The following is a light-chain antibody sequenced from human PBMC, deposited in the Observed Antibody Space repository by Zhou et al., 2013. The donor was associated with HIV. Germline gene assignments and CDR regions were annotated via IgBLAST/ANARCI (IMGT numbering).Light chain of an antibody. J-gene: IGKJ4*01. CDR1: QSVSSNS. CDR2: GVS. Sequence: EIVLTQSPGTLSLSPGERATLSCRASQSVSSNSLAWYQQKPGQAPRLLIYGVSTRATGIPDRFSGSGSGTDFTLTISSLEPEDFAVYYCQQRSNWPPVTFGGGTKVEIK. V-gene: IGKV3D-20*02. CDR3: QQRSNWPPVT.